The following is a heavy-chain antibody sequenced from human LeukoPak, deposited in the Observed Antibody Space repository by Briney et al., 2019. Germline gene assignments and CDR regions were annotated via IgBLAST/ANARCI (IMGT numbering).Heavy chain of an antibody. J-gene: IGHJ4*02. D-gene: IGHD6-13*01. CDR2: IYYSGST. V-gene: IGHV4-59*01. Sequence: SETLSLTCTVSGGSISSYYWRWIRQPPGKGLEWIGYIYYSGSTNYNPSLKSRVTISVDTSKNQFSLKLSSVTAADTAVYYCARGQQLVAYWGQGTLVTVSS. CDR3: ARGQQLVAY. CDR1: GGSISSYY.